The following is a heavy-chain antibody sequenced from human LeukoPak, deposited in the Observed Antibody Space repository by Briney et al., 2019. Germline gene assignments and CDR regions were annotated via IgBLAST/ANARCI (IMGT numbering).Heavy chain of an antibody. CDR1: GFTFNNYS. V-gene: IGHV3-64*01. J-gene: IGHJ4*02. D-gene: IGHD6-13*01. Sequence: GGSLRLSCAASGFTFNNYSLHWVRQAPGKGLEYVSGINSNGDSTYYGNSVKARFTISRDNSKNTLYLQMGSLRAEDMAVYYCARGGGSIAAAEDYWGQGTLVTVSS. CDR2: INSNGDST. CDR3: ARGGGSIAAAEDY.